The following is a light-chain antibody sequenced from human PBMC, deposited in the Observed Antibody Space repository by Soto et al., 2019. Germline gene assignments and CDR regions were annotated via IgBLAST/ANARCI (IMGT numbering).Light chain of an antibody. V-gene: IGKV3-20*01. CDR2: GAS. Sequence: ESVCTQSPGTLSLSPWDRATLSRRASQSVTSSYVAWYQQKPGQAPRLVMYGASTRPSGTPGRFSGRGSGTEFTVTISRLVPEAFAVYYCQQYGSSPITFGQGTRLEIK. J-gene: IGKJ5*01. CDR1: QSVTSSY. CDR3: QQYGSSPIT.